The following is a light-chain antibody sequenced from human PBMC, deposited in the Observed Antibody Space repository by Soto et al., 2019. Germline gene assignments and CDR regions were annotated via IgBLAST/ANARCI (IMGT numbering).Light chain of an antibody. CDR1: QSVTSNY. CDR2: GAS. J-gene: IGKJ1*01. Sequence: IVLTQSPGTLSLSPGARATLSCRASQSVTSNYLAWYPQPPGPAPKLLIFGASIRDTGIPDRFRGSGSGTDFTLTISRLAPEDFAVYYCQQYGISPGTFGQGTKVDI. V-gene: IGKV3-20*01. CDR3: QQYGISPGT.